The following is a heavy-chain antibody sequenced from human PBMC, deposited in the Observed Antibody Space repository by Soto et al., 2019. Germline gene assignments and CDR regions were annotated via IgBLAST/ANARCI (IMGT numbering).Heavy chain of an antibody. CDR2: IYYSGST. J-gene: IGHJ3*02. CDR3: ARRGSLDAFDI. CDR1: GGSMSSYY. D-gene: IGHD1-26*01. Sequence: SETLALTCTVSGGSMSSYYWSWIRQPPGKGLEWIGYIYYSGSTNYNPSLKSRVTISVDTSKNQFSLKLSSVTAADTAVYYCARRGSLDAFDIWGQGTMVTVSS. V-gene: IGHV4-59*01.